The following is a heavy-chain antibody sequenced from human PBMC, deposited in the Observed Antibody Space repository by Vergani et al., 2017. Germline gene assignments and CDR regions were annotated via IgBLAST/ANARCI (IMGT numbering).Heavy chain of an antibody. CDR3: AKDNLFVSGWYSYFDY. V-gene: IGHV3-9*01. CDR1: GFTFDDYA. Sequence: EVQLVESGGGLVQPGRSLRLSCAASGFTFDDYAMHWVRQAPGKGLEWVSGSSWNSGSIGYADSVKGRFTISRDNAKNSLYLQMNSLRAEDTALYYCAKDNLFVSGWYSYFDYWGQGTLVTVSS. CDR2: SSWNSGSI. J-gene: IGHJ4*02. D-gene: IGHD6-19*01.